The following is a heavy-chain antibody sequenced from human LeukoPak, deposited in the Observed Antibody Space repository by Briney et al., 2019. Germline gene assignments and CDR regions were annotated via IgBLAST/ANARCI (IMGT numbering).Heavy chain of an antibody. CDR3: TTDDSSSGWRFFDN. Sequence: PGGSLRLSCAASGFTFSNAWMSWVRQAPGKGLEWVGRIKSNPDGGTTDYAAPVKGRFTISRDDSKNTLYVQMNSLKTEDTAVYYCTTDDSSSGWRFFDNWGQGTLVTVSS. CDR1: GFTFSNAW. V-gene: IGHV3-15*01. CDR2: IKSNPDGGTT. D-gene: IGHD6-19*01. J-gene: IGHJ4*02.